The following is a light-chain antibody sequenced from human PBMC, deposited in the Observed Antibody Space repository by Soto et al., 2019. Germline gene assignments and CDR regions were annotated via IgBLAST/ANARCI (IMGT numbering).Light chain of an antibody. J-gene: IGKJ4*01. CDR2: GAS. CDR1: QSVSNA. Sequence: IELTQSPVTMSVSPGERATLSGRASQSVSNALAWFQQTPGQAPRLLIYGASTRDTCIPSRLSGSGSGTEFTLTIGSLQSEDFAIYYCQQDNNLHLTFGGGTTVEIK. V-gene: IGKV3-15*01. CDR3: QQDNNLHLT.